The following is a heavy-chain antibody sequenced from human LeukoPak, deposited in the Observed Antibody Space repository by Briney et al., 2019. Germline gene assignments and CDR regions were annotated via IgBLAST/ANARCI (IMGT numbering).Heavy chain of an antibody. J-gene: IGHJ3*02. V-gene: IGHV4-4*07. D-gene: IGHD3-22*01. CDR3: ARSLTYYYDSSGYRDLAFDI. CDR1: GYSIRSGYY. CDR2: IYTSGST. Sequence: SETLSLTCTVSGYSIRSGYYWGWIRQPAGKGLEWIGRIYTSGSTNYNPSLKSRVTMSVDTSKNQFSLKLSSVTAADTAVYYCARSLTYYYDSSGYRDLAFDIWGQGTMVTVSS.